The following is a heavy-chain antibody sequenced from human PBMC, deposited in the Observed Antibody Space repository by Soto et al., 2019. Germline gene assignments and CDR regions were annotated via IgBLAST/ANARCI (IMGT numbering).Heavy chain of an antibody. Sequence: GGSLRLSCAASGFTFSSYSMNWVRQAPGKGLEWVSSISSSSSYIYYADSVKGRFTISRDNAKNSLYLQMNSLGAEDTAVYYCATNWNDDYFYYWGQGTLVTVSS. V-gene: IGHV3-21*01. CDR1: GFTFSSYS. D-gene: IGHD1-1*01. CDR3: ATNWNDDYFYY. J-gene: IGHJ4*02. CDR2: ISSSSSYI.